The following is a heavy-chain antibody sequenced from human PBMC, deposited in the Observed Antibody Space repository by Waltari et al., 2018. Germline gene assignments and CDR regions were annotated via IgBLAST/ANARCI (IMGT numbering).Heavy chain of an antibody. D-gene: IGHD4-17*01. CDR1: GGSFSGYY. J-gene: IGHJ4*02. V-gene: IGHV4-34*01. CDR2: INHGGST. CDR3: ARHGTTVTNRGLFDY. Sequence: QVQLQQWGAGLLKPSETLSLTCAVYGGSFSGYYWSWIRQPPGKGLEWIGEINHGGSTNYNPSLKSRVTISVDTSKNQFSLKLSSVTAADTAVYYCARHGTTVTNRGLFDYWGQGTLVTVSS.